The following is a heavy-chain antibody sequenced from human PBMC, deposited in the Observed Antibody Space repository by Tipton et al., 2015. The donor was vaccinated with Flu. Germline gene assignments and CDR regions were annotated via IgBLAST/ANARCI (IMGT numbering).Heavy chain of an antibody. J-gene: IGHJ3*02. V-gene: IGHV4-34*01. D-gene: IGHD1-26*01. CDR1: GGSFSGYY. CDR2: INHSGST. Sequence: TLSLTCAVYGGSFSGYYWSWIRQPPGKGLEWIGEINHSGSTNYNPSLKSRVTISVDTSKNQFSLKLSSVTAADTAVYYCARDRGFGGSYYSDAFDIWGQGTMVTVSS. CDR3: ARDRGFGGSYYSDAFDI.